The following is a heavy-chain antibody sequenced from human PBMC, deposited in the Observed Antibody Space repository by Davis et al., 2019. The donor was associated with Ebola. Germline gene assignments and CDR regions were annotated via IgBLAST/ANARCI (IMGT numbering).Heavy chain of an antibody. V-gene: IGHV1-8*01. Sequence: AASVKVSCKASEYTFVSYDINWVRQATGQGLEWMGWMNPKSGNTGYAEKFQGRVTVTRDTSTTTVYMDLSSLRSEDTALYYCTTPGGQDSGYDVFDIWGQGTMVTVSS. CDR1: EYTFVSYD. J-gene: IGHJ3*02. CDR2: MNPKSGNT. CDR3: TTPGGQDSGYDVFDI. D-gene: IGHD5-12*01.